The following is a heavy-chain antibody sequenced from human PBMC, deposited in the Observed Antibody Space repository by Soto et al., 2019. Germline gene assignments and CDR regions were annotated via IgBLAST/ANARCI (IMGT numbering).Heavy chain of an antibody. J-gene: IGHJ4*02. CDR1: GGSFSGYY. V-gene: IGHV4-34*01. Sequence: SETLSLTCAVYGGSFSGYYWSWIHQPPGKGLEWIGEINHSGSTNYNPSLKSRVTISVDTSKNQFSLKLSSVTAADTAVYYCARDTRYYFDYWGQGTLVTVSS. CDR2: INHSGST. CDR3: ARDTRYYFDY.